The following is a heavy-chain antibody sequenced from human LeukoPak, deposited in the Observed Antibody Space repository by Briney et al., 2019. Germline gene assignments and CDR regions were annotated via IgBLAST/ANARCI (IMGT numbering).Heavy chain of an antibody. CDR3: ARADYYGMDV. J-gene: IGHJ6*02. Sequence: SVKVFCKASGGTFSSYAISWVRQAPGQGLEWMGGIIPIFGTANYAQKFQGRVTMTRDTSISTAYMELSRLRSDDTAVYYCARADYYGMDVWGQGTTVTVSS. V-gene: IGHV1-69*05. CDR1: GGTFSSYA. CDR2: IIPIFGTA.